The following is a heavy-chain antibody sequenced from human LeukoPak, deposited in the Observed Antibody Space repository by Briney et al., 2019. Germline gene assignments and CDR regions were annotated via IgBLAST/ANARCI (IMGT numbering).Heavy chain of an antibody. CDR2: IYYSGST. J-gene: IGHJ3*02. V-gene: IGHV4-59*01. CDR1: GGSISSYY. D-gene: IGHD1-26*01. Sequence: SETLSLTCTVSGGSISSYYWSWIRQPPGKGLEWIGYIYYSGSTNYNPSFKSRVTISVDTSKNQFSLKLSSVTPADTAVYYCATPYSGAHDAFDIWGQGTMVTVSS. CDR3: ATPYSGAHDAFDI.